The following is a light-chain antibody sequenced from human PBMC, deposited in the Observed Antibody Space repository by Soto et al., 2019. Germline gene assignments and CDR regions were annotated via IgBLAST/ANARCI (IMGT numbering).Light chain of an antibody. CDR2: EVD. V-gene: IGLV2-14*01. CDR1: SSDFV. J-gene: IGLJ2*01. Sequence: QSALTQPASVSGSPGLSITISCSGTSSDFVSWYQHHPGKAPKLLIYEVDNRPSEISERFSGSMSDNTASLTISGLQPEDEADYVCASYAGFQMIFGGGTKLTVL. CDR3: ASYAGFQMI.